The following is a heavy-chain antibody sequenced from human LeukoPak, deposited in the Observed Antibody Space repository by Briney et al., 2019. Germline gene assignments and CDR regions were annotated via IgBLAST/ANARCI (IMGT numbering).Heavy chain of an antibody. CDR1: GGTFSSYA. D-gene: IGHD6-19*01. V-gene: IGHV1-69*06. CDR2: IIPIFGTA. J-gene: IGHJ4*02. CDR3: AKVAAYQWLVL. Sequence: SVKVSCKASGGTFSSYAISWVRQAPGQGLEWMGGIIPIFGTANYAQKFQGRVTITADKSTSTDYMELSGLRTEDTAVYYCAKVAAYQWLVLWGQGTLVTVSS.